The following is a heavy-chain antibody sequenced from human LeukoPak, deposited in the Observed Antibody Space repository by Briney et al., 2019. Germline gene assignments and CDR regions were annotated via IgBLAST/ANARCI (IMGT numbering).Heavy chain of an antibody. D-gene: IGHD3-22*01. CDR1: GFTVSSNY. CDR3: ARDLGSSGYDRSFDY. Sequence: GGSLRLSCAASGFTVSSNYMSWVRQAPGKGLEWVSLIYSGGSTYYADSVKGRFTIFRDSSKNTLYLQMNSLRDEDTAVYYCARDLGSSGYDRSFDYWGQGSLVTVSA. CDR2: IYSGGST. V-gene: IGHV3-66*01. J-gene: IGHJ4*02.